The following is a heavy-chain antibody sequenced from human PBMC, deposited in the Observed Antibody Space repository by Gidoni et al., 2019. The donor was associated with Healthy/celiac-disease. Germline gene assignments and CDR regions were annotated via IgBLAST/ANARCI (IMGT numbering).Heavy chain of an antibody. CDR2: INHSGST. CDR3: ARGPRGVVTIFGVVTPHYYMDV. CDR1: GRSFSGYY. V-gene: IGHV4-34*01. D-gene: IGHD3-3*01. J-gene: IGHJ6*03. Sequence: QVQLQQWGAGLLKPSETLSLTCAVYGRSFSGYYWSWIRQPPGKGLEWIGEINHSGSTNYNPSLKSRVTISVDTSKNQFSLKLSSVTAADTAVYYCARGPRGVVTIFGVVTPHYYMDVWGKGTTVTVSS.